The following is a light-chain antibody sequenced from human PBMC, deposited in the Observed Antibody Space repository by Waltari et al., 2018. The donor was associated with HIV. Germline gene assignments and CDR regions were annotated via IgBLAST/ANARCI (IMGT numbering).Light chain of an antibody. CDR3: CSYAGSSTSV. Sequence: QSALTQPASVSGSPGQSITISCPGTSSDVGSYNLVPWYQQHPGKAPKLMIYEVSKRPSGVSNRFSGSKSGNTASLTISGLQAEDEVDYYCCSYAGSSTSVFGGGTKLTVL. CDR1: SSDVGSYNL. J-gene: IGLJ2*01. V-gene: IGLV2-23*02. CDR2: EVS.